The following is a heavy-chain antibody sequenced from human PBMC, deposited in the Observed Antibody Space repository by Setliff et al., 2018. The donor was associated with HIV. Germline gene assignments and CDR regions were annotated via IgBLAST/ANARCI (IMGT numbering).Heavy chain of an antibody. V-gene: IGHV4-39*01. J-gene: IGHJ6*02. CDR3: ARLAIYGYD. CDR2: IANSGSN. Sequence: PSETLSLTCTVSGGSISRTSYYWGWIRQPPGKGREWIGSIANSGSNYYSPSLKIRVTISVDTSKNQFSLKVNSVPAADTAVYFCARLAIYGYDWGQGTTVTVSS. CDR1: GGSISRTSYY. D-gene: IGHD5-18*01.